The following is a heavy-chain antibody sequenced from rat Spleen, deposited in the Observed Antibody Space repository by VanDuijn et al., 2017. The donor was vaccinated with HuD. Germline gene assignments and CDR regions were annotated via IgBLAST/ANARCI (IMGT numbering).Heavy chain of an antibody. J-gene: IGHJ2*01. Sequence: EVQLVESGGGLVQPGRSLKLSCAASGFTFSDYNMAWVRQAPKKGLEWVATIIYDGSRTYYRDSVKGRFTISRDNAKSTLYLQMDSLRSEDTATYYCATHYYSSYIYGYFDYWGQGVMVTVSS. CDR3: ATHYYSSYIYGYFDY. CDR2: IIYDGSRT. D-gene: IGHD1-2*01. CDR1: GFTFSDYN. V-gene: IGHV5S10*01.